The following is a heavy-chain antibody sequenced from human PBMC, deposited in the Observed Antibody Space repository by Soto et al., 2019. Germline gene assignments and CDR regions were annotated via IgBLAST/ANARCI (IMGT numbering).Heavy chain of an antibody. CDR2: ISYDGSNK. V-gene: IGHV3-30-3*01. J-gene: IGHJ6*02. D-gene: IGHD6-13*01. CDR3: ARDSGSSSSWYDDYYYGMDV. CDR1: GFTFSSYA. Sequence: QVQLVESGGGVVQPGRSLRLSCAASGFTFSSYAMHWVRQAPGKGLEWVAVISYDGSNKYYADSVKGRFTISRDNSKNALYLQMNSLRAEDTAVYYCARDSGSSSSWYDDYYYGMDVWGQGTTVTVSS.